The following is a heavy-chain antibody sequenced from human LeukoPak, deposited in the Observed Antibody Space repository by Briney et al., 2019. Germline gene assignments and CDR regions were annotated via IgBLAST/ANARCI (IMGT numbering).Heavy chain of an antibody. V-gene: IGHV4-28*05. CDR1: GHSISSSNW. D-gene: IGHD3-22*01. J-gene: IGHJ3*02. Sequence: SETLSLTCAVSGHSISSSNWWGWIRQPPGKGLEWIGYIYYSGSIYYNPSLKSRVTMSVDTSKNQFSLKLSSVTAVDTAVYYCARYASSGSSDAFDIWGQGTMVTVSS. CDR2: IYYSGSI. CDR3: ARYASSGSSDAFDI.